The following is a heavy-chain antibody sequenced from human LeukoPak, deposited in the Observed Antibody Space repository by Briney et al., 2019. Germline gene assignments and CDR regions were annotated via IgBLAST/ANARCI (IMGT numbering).Heavy chain of an antibody. V-gene: IGHV4-59*01. J-gene: IGHJ4*02. CDR3: AASRGDSSSSFDY. Sequence: SETLSLTCTVSGGSISSYYWSWIRQPPGKGLEWIGYIYYSGSTNYNPSLRSRVTISVDTSKNQFSLKFSSVTAADTAVYYCAASRGDSSSSFDYWGQGTLVTVSS. CDR2: IYYSGST. CDR1: GGSISSYY. D-gene: IGHD6-6*01.